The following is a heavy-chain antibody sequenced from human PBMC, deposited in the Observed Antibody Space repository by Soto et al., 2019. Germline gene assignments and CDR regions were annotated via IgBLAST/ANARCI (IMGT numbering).Heavy chain of an antibody. V-gene: IGHV4-34*01. Sequence: QVQLQQWGAGLLKPAETLSLTCAVYGGSFSGYYWTWIRQPPGKGLEWIGEINQSGFTNYNPSLESRVTMSVDTSRNQFSLRLSSVTAADTAVYYCARFPFDRSSWTNPRYFDYWRQGTLVTVSS. J-gene: IGHJ4*02. CDR2: INQSGFT. CDR3: ARFPFDRSSWTNPRYFDY. D-gene: IGHD6-13*01. CDR1: GGSFSGYY.